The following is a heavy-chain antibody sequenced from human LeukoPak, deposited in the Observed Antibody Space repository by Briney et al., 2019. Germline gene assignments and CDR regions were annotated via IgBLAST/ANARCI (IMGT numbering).Heavy chain of an antibody. J-gene: IGHJ4*02. CDR3: ARDFELSH. CDR2: IWYDGSSK. D-gene: IGHD3-16*02. CDR1: GFTFSSYG. Sequence: PTGGSLRLSCAASGFTFSSYGMHWVRQAPGKGLEWVALIWYDGSSKHYADSVRGRFTISRDNSKNTLYLQMNSLRAEDTAVYYCARDFELSHWGQGTLVTVSS. V-gene: IGHV3-33*01.